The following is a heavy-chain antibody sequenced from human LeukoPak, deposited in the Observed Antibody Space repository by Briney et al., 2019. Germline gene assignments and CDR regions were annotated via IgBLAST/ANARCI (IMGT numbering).Heavy chain of an antibody. CDR2: ISYDGSNK. Sequence: GGSLTLFCAASGFTFSSYGMHWVRQAPGKGLEWVAVISYDGSNKYYADSVKGRFTISRDNSKNTLYLQMSSLRAEDTAVYYCAKASITLIVEAWGQGTLVTLSS. V-gene: IGHV3-30*18. CDR1: GFTFSSYG. D-gene: IGHD3-22*01. J-gene: IGHJ5*02. CDR3: AKASITLIVEA.